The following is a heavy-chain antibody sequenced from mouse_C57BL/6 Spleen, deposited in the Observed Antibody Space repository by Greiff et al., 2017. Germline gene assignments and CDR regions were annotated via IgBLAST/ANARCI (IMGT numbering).Heavy chain of an antibody. D-gene: IGHD1-1*01. CDR1: GYTFTSYW. CDR3: ARGGGINTVVDLFAY. CDR2: INPSNGGT. J-gene: IGHJ2*01. V-gene: IGHV1-53*01. Sequence: QVQLQQPGTELVKPGASVKLSCKASGYTFTSYWMHWVKQRPGQGLEWIGNINPSNGGTNYNEKFKSKATLTVDKSSSTAYMQLSSLTSEDSAVYYCARGGGINTVVDLFAYWGQGTTLTVSS.